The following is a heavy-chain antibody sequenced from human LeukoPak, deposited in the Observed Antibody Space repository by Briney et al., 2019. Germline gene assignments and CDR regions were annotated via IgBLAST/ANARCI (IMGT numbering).Heavy chain of an antibody. J-gene: IGHJ6*02. CDR2: ISSSSSYI. Sequence: GGSLRLSCAASGFTFSSYSMNWVRQAPGKGLEWVSSISSSSSYIYYADSVKGRFTIPRDNAKNSLYLQMNSLRAEDTAVYYCARSPPYSSSSGYYYGMDVWGQGTTVTVSS. D-gene: IGHD6-6*01. CDR1: GFTFSSYS. V-gene: IGHV3-21*01. CDR3: ARSPPYSSSSGYYYGMDV.